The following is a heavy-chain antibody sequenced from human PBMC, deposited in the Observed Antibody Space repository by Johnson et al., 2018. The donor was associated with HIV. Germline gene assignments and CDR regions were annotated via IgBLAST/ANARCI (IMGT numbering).Heavy chain of an antibody. Sequence: QVQLVESGGGVVQPGRSLRLSCAASGFTFSSYAMHWVRQAPGKGLEWVAVISYDGSNKYYADSVKGRFTISRDNSKNTLYLQMNSLRAEDTAVYYCAKDPVGATLAFCIWGHGTMATVSS. D-gene: IGHD1-26*01. CDR3: AKDPVGATLAFCI. CDR1: GFTFSSYA. V-gene: IGHV3-30*04. CDR2: ISYDGSNK. J-gene: IGHJ3*02.